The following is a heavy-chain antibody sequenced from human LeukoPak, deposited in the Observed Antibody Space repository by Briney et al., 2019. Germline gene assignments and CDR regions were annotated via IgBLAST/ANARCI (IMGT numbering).Heavy chain of an antibody. CDR3: ARNVDPITIFGVAYCDS. J-gene: IGHJ4*02. CDR1: GFSFGTFSSSW. CDR2: INQDGSEK. Sequence: HPGRSLRLSCVASGFSFGTFSSSWMSWVRQAPGTGLEWVANINQDGSEKYYVDSVKGRFTISRDNAKRSLYLQMYSLRAEDTAVYYCARNVDPITIFGVAYCDSWGQGTLVTVSS. V-gene: IGHV3-7*01. D-gene: IGHD3-3*01.